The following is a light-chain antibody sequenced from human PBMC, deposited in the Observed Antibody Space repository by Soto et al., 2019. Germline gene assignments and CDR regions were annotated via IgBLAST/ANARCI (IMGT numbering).Light chain of an antibody. Sequence: EIVLTQSPATLSFSPGERANISCRASQSVTTYLAWYQQKPGQAPRLLIYDASDRATGIPARFSGSGSGTDFTLTISSLEPEDFAVYYCQQRSNWPPSITLGQGTRLEIK. V-gene: IGKV3-11*01. J-gene: IGKJ5*01. CDR3: QQRSNWPPSIT. CDR2: DAS. CDR1: QSVTTY.